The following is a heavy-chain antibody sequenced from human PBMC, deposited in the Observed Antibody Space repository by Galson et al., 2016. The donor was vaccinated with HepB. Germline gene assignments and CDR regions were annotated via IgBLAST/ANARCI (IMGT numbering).Heavy chain of an antibody. CDR2: ISWDGGGT. CDR1: GFTFADYT. V-gene: IGHV3-43*01. Sequence: SLRLSCAASGFTFADYTMHWVRQAPGKGLEWVSLISWDGGGTYYADSVKGRFTISSENSKNCLYLQMNSLKIEDTAFYYCAKDTQMEYCYSGSCYYYYGMDVWGQGTTVTVS. CDR3: AKDTQMEYCYSGSCYYYYGMDV. D-gene: IGHD2/OR15-2a*01. J-gene: IGHJ6*02.